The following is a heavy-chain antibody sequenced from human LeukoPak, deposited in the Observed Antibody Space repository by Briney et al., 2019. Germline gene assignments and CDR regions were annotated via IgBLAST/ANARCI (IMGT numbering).Heavy chain of an antibody. CDR2: VSGGDGIT. D-gene: IGHD5-18*01. CDR3: AKSLGGYGNFDY. J-gene: IGHJ4*02. CDR1: GFAFSSYA. Sequence: QPGGSLRLSFAASGFAFSSYAMSWVRQAPGKGLEWLSTVSGGDGITYYADSVKGRFTISRDISKSTVYMQMNSLRAEDTAVYYRAKSLGGYGNFDYWGQGTLVTVSS. V-gene: IGHV3-23*01.